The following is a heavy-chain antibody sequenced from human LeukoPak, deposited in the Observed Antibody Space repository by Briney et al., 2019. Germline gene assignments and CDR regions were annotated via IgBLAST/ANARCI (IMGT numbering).Heavy chain of an antibody. CDR1: GFTFSDYS. CDR3: ARVGYSSSDDY. Sequence: KPGGSLRLSCAASGFTFSDYSMNWVRQAPGKGLEWVSSISRNSGYIYDADSVKGRFTISRDNAKNSLYLQMSSLRSEDTAVYYGARVGYSSSDDYWGQGTLVTVSS. D-gene: IGHD6-6*01. CDR2: ISRNSGYI. J-gene: IGHJ4*02. V-gene: IGHV3-21*04.